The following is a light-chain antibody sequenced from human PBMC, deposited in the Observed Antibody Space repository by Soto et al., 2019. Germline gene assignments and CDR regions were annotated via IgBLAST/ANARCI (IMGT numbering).Light chain of an antibody. V-gene: IGLV2-14*01. CDR2: EVT. J-gene: IGLJ2*01. CDR1: SSDVGGYNY. CDR3: SSYTSSATPVV. Sequence: QSALTQPASVSGSPGQAITISCTGTSSDVGGYNYVSWYQHHPGKAPKLMIYEVTNRPSGVSTRFSASKSGNTASLTISGLQAEDEADYYCSSYTSSATPVVFGGGIKLTVL.